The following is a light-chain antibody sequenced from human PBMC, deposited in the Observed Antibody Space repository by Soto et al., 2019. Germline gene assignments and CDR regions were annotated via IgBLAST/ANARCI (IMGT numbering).Light chain of an antibody. CDR2: AAS. CDR3: QQYDANPWT. CDR1: QNINSW. V-gene: IGKV1-5*01. J-gene: IGKJ1*01. Sequence: DIQMTQSPSTLSASVGDRVTITCLASQNINSWLAWYQQKPGKAPKLLIYAASSLESGVPSRFSGSRSGTEFTLTISSLQPDDFATYYCQQYDANPWTVGQGTKVEIK.